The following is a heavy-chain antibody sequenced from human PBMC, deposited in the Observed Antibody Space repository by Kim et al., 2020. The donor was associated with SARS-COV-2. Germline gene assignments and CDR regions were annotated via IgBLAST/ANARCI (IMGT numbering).Heavy chain of an antibody. Sequence: SETLSLTCTVSGGSISSYYWSWIRQPPGKGLEWIGYIYYSGSTNYNPSLKSRVTISVDTSKNQFSLKLSSVTAADTAVYYCAGPELRGSWGQGTLVTVSS. CDR1: GGSISSYY. D-gene: IGHD1-7*01. CDR2: IYYSGST. V-gene: IGHV4-59*01. J-gene: IGHJ5*02. CDR3: AGPELRGS.